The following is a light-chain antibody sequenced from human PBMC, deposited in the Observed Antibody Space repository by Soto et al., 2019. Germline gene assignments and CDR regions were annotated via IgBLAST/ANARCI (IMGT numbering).Light chain of an antibody. V-gene: IGKV3-20*01. Sequence: EIVLTQSPGTLSLSPGERATLSCRASQSVSSSYLAWYQQKPGQAPRLLIYGASSRATGIPDRFSGSGSGTEFTLTISSLQSEDFAVYYCQQYNNWPLWTFGQGTKVDIK. CDR1: QSVSSSY. J-gene: IGKJ1*01. CDR2: GAS. CDR3: QQYNNWPLWT.